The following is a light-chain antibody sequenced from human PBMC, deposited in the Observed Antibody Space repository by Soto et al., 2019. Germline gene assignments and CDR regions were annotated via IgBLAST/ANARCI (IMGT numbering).Light chain of an antibody. CDR3: QQYHDWLT. J-gene: IGKJ1*01. CDR2: STS. V-gene: IGKV3-15*01. CDR1: QSISTR. Sequence: EIVMTQSPATLSVSLGERATLSCRASQSISTRLAWYQQKPGQAPSLLIYSTSIRATGIPARFSGSGSGTEFTLTISSLQSEDFAVYYCQQYHDWLTFGQGTKVEIK.